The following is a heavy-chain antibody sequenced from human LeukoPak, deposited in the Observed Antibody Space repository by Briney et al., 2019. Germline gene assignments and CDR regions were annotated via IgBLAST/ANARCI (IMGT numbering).Heavy chain of an antibody. Sequence: ASVKVSCKASGGTFSSYAISWVRQAPGQGLEWMGGIIPIFDTANYAQKFKGRVTITTDESTSTAYMELSSLRSEDTAVYYCARGRRITGTTSTREYYYYMEVWGKGTTVTVSS. J-gene: IGHJ6*03. CDR1: GGTFSSYA. CDR3: ARGRRITGTTSTREYYYYMEV. D-gene: IGHD1-7*01. CDR2: IIPIFDTA. V-gene: IGHV1-69*05.